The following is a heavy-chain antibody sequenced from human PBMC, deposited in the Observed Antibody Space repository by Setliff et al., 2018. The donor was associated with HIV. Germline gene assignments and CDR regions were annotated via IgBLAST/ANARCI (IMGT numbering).Heavy chain of an antibody. CDR2: IYNRGHT. D-gene: IGHD3-10*01. V-gene: IGHV4-31*03. CDR1: GGSIMSDGYY. Sequence: KPSETLSLTCTVSGGSIMSDGYYWNWIRQHPGKGLEWIGYIYNRGHTYYNPSLKSRVTTSVDTSQNQFSLKLSSVTVADTAIYYCAVMFFYGSGSKSNFDYWGKGTLVTVSS. J-gene: IGHJ4*02. CDR3: AVMFFYGSGSKSNFDY.